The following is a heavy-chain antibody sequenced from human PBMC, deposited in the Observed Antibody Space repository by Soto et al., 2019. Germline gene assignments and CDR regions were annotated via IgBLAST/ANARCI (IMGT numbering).Heavy chain of an antibody. J-gene: IGHJ6*02. Sequence: PGGSLRLSCAASGFTFSSYWMSWVRQAPGKGLEWVANIKQDGSEKYYVDSVKGRFTISRDNAKNSLYLQMNSLRAEDTAVYYCARDWNYWYYYGMDVWGRGTTVTVSS. D-gene: IGHD1-7*01. V-gene: IGHV3-7*03. CDR3: ARDWNYWYYYGMDV. CDR1: GFTFSSYW. CDR2: IKQDGSEK.